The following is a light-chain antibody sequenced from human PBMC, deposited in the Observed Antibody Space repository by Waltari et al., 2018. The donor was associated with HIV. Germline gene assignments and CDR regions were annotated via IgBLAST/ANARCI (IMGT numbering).Light chain of an antibody. CDR2: EDK. CDR1: SGNITSHS. Sequence: NFILNHPHSVSESPGKTVTISCPRSSGNITSHSVQWYQQRTATSPTTVIYEDKKRPPGVPDRFSGSIDISSNSASLTISVLKTEDEADYYCQSYETSNPVVFGGGTKLTVL. CDR3: QSYETSNPVV. J-gene: IGLJ2*01. V-gene: IGLV6-57*01.